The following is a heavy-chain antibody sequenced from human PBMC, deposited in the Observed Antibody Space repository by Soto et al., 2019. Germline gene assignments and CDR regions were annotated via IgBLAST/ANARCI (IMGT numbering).Heavy chain of an antibody. CDR3: ARDVRPTGLAYFDL. CDR2: IHETGST. V-gene: IGHV4-59*12. D-gene: IGHD1-1*01. Sequence: QVQLQESGPGLVKPSETLSLTCSFSGGSMSRYYWSWIRQPPGKGLEWIGNIHETGSTNYNASLKSRVTMAFDTSKSAFTLHLTSVTAADTAVYYCARDVRPTGLAYFDLWGRGTLVTVSS. CDR1: GGSMSRYY. J-gene: IGHJ2*01.